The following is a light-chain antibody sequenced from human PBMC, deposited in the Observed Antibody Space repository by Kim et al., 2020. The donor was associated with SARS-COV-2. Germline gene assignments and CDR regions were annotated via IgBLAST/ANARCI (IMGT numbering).Light chain of an antibody. CDR2: DAS. V-gene: IGKV3-11*01. CDR1: QSVRTT. J-gene: IGKJ5*01. CDR3: QQRADWPST. Sequence: EIVLTQSPATLSLSPGQRATLSCRASQSVRTTLAWYQQTPGQPPRLLIYDASNRATGIPARFTGSGSGTDFTLTITRLEPEDSAVYYCQQRADWPSTFGQGTRLEI.